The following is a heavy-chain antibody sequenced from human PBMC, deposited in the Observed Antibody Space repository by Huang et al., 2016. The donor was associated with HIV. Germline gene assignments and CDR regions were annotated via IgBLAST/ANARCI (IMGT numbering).Heavy chain of an antibody. CDR2: ISFDGRKK. J-gene: IGHJ4*02. Sequence: QVQLVESGGGVVQPGRSLRLSCAVSGFTFRDHPMHWVRQAPGKGLEWLAIISFDGRKKCYADFVRGRFTISRDNSKNILYLQLNSLTPADTSIYYCARDTTTVAGLDFWGQGALVTVSS. CDR1: GFTFRDHP. D-gene: IGHD6-19*01. CDR3: ARDTTTVAGLDF. V-gene: IGHV3-30*14.